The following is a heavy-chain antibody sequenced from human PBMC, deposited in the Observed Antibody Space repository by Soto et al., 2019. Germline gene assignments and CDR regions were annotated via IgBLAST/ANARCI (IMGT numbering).Heavy chain of an antibody. CDR3: GRGGYQYGMDV. CDR1: GFTFSSYG. CDR2: ISYDGSNK. Sequence: QVQLVESGGGVVQPGRSLRLSCAASGFTFSSYGMHWVRQAPGKGLEWVAVISYDGSNKYYADSVKGRFTISRDNSKNTLYLQMNSLRAEDTAVYYCGRGGYQYGMDVWGQGTTVTVSS. J-gene: IGHJ6*02. V-gene: IGHV3-30*03. D-gene: IGHD3-16*01.